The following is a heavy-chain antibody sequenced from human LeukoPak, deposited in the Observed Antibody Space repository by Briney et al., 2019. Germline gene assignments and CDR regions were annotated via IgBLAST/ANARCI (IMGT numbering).Heavy chain of an antibody. D-gene: IGHD6-19*01. CDR3: ARVSQWLGYGGHDAFDI. J-gene: IGHJ3*02. CDR1: GFTFSSYW. V-gene: IGHV3-7*01. Sequence: PGGSLRLSCAASGFTFSSYWMSWVRQAPGKGLEWVANIKQDGSEKYYVDSVKGRFTISRDNAKNSLYLQMNSLRAEDTAVYYCARVSQWLGYGGHDAFDIWGQGTMVTVSS. CDR2: IKQDGSEK.